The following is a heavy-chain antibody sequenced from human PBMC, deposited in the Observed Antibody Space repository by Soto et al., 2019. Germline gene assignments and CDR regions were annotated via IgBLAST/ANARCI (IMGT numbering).Heavy chain of an antibody. J-gene: IGHJ4*02. V-gene: IGHV4-59*08. CDR2: IYYSGST. Sequence: SETLSLTCTVSGGSISSYYWSWIRQPPGKGLEWIGYIYYSGSTNYNPSLKSRVTISVDTSKNQFSLKLSSVTAADTAVYYCARHQYSSSFRINRNYFDYWGQGTLVTVSS. CDR1: GGSISSYY. D-gene: IGHD6-6*01. CDR3: ARHQYSSSFRINRNYFDY.